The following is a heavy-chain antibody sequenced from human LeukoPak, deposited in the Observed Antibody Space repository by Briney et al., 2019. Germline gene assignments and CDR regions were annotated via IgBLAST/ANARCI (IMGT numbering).Heavy chain of an antibody. CDR3: SSGWYTDHDY. Sequence: GGSLRLSCAATGFTVSSNYMSWVRQAPGKGLEWVSVIYSGGSTYYADSVKGRFTISRDNSKNTLYLQMNSLRAEDTAVYYCSSGWYTDHDYWGQGTLVTVSS. CDR2: IYSGGST. J-gene: IGHJ4*02. V-gene: IGHV3-66*01. D-gene: IGHD6-19*01. CDR1: GFTVSSNY.